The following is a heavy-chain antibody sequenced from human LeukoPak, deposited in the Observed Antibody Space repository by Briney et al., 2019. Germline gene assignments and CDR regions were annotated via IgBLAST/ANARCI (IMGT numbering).Heavy chain of an antibody. CDR2: IHHSGSA. V-gene: IGHV4-38-2*02. D-gene: IGHD6-13*01. J-gene: IGHJ5*02. CDR3: AREGIWFDP. CDR1: GYSISSGYY. Sequence: PSETLSLTCAVSGYSISSGYYWGCIRQPPGKGLEWIGSIHHSGSAFYNPSLKSRVTISVDTSKNQFSLKLSSATAADTAVYYCAREGIWFDPWGQGTLVTVSS.